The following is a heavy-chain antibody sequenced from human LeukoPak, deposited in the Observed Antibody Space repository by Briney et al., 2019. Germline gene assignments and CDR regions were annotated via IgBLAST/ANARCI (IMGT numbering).Heavy chain of an antibody. CDR2: MNPNSGNT. CDR3: ARGRRRDGVPLDAFDI. V-gene: IGHV1-8*01. CDR1: GYTFTSYD. Sequence: GASVKVSCKASGYTFTSYDINWVRQATGQGLEWMGWMNPNSGNTGYAQKFQGRVTMTRNTSISTAYMELSSLRSEDTAVYYCARGRRRDGVPLDAFDIWGQGTMVTVSS. J-gene: IGHJ3*02. D-gene: IGHD5-24*01.